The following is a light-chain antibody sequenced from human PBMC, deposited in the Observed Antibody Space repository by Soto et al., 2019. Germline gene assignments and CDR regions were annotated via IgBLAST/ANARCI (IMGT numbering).Light chain of an antibody. CDR3: VAWDTSLRAVI. Sequence: QSVLTQPPSVSVAPGQTVTISCSGGSSNIGRNYVSWYQQLPRTAPKLLISDNNRRPSGTPDRFSGSKSGTSATLGITGLQTGDEADYYCVAWDTSLRAVIFGGGTKLTVL. J-gene: IGLJ2*01. CDR2: DNN. V-gene: IGLV1-51*01. CDR1: SSNIGRNY.